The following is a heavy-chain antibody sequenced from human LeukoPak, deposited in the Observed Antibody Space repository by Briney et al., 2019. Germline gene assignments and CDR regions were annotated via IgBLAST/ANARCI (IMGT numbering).Heavy chain of an antibody. CDR2: MNPNSGGT. J-gene: IGHJ3*02. CDR3: ASEGYYYGSGSFPFNAFDI. Sequence: ASVKVSCKASGYTFTSYDINWVRQATGQGLEWMGWMNPNSGGTNYAQKFQGRVTMTRDTSISTAYMELSRLRSDDTAVYYCASEGYYYGSGSFPFNAFDIWGQGTMVTVSS. V-gene: IGHV1-2*02. D-gene: IGHD3-10*01. CDR1: GYTFTSYD.